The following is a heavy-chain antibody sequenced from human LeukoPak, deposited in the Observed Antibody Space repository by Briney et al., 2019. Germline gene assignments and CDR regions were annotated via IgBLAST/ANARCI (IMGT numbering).Heavy chain of an antibody. CDR2: VWYDGNNK. CDR3: ARGDDGRSLDY. Sequence: GESLRLSCAASGFTFINFGMHWVRQAPGKGPEWVAIVWYDGNNKYYADSVKGRFTISRDNSENTLFLQMNSLRVEDSALYYCARGDDGRSLDYRGQGTRVTVSS. D-gene: IGHD1-1*01. V-gene: IGHV3-33*01. J-gene: IGHJ4*02. CDR1: GFTFINFG.